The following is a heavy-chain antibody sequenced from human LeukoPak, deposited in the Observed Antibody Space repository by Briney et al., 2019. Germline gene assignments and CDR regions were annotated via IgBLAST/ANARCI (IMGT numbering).Heavy chain of an antibody. J-gene: IGHJ4*02. D-gene: IGHD5-12*01. CDR3: ARRTTVAPEYHFGS. CDR2: IYHSWNT. V-gene: IGHV4-59*08. Sequence: PSETLSLTCTVAGGSISGYYWTWIRQPPGKGLEWIGYIYHSWNTNYNPSLKSRVTISLDMSKNQFSLKLTSVTAADTAVYYCARRTTVAPEYHFGSWGQGILVTVSP. CDR1: GGSISGYY.